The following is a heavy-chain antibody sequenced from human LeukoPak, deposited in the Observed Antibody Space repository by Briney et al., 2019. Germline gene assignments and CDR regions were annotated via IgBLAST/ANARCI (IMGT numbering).Heavy chain of an antibody. CDR3: ARVSGLELRNFDY. Sequence: GASVTVSFKASGGTFISYAISWVRQAPGQGLEWMGGIIPIFGTANYAQKFQGRVTITADESTSTAYMELSSLRSEDTAVYYCARVSGLELRNFDYWGQGTLVTVSS. CDR1: GGTFISYA. J-gene: IGHJ4*02. D-gene: IGHD1-7*01. CDR2: IIPIFGTA. V-gene: IGHV1-69*13.